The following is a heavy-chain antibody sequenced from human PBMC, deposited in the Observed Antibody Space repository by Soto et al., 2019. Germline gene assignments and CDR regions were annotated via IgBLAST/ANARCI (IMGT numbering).Heavy chain of an antibody. D-gene: IGHD4-17*01. Sequence: PSETLSLTCAVYGGSFSGYYWSWIRQPPGKGLEWIGEINHSGSTNYNPSLKSRVTISVDTSKNQFSLKLSSVTAADTAVYYCARGEDYGTSYYYYGMDVWGQGTTVTVSS. CDR2: INHSGST. V-gene: IGHV4-34*01. CDR3: ARGEDYGTSYYYYGMDV. CDR1: GGSFSGYY. J-gene: IGHJ6*02.